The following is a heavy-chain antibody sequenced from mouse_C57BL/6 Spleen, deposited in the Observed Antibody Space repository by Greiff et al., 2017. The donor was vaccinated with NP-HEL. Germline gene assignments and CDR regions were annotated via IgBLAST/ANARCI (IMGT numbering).Heavy chain of an antibody. V-gene: IGHV5-9-1*02. J-gene: IGHJ2*01. CDR1: GFTFSSYA. D-gene: IGHD1-1*01. Sequence: EVQGVESGEGLVKPGGSLKLSCAASGFTFSSYAMSWVRQTPEKRLEWFAYISSGGDYIYYADTVKGRFTISRDNARNTLYLQMSSLKSEDTAMYYCTTTSGLYYFDYWGQGTTLTVSS. CDR3: TTTSGLYYFDY. CDR2: ISSGGDYI.